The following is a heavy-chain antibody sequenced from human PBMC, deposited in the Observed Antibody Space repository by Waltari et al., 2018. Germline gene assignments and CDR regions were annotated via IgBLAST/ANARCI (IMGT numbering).Heavy chain of an antibody. J-gene: IGHJ4*02. V-gene: IGHV1-69-2*01. D-gene: IGHD6-6*01. CDR3: ATARIAARRSPRLDY. CDR1: GYTFTDYY. CDR2: VDPEDGET. Sequence: EVQLVQSGAEVKKPGATVKISCKVSGYTFTDYYMHWVQQAPGKGLEWMGLVDPEDGETIYAETSQASVTITADTSTNTAYMELSSLRSEDTAVYYCATARIAARRSPRLDYWGQGTLVTVSS.